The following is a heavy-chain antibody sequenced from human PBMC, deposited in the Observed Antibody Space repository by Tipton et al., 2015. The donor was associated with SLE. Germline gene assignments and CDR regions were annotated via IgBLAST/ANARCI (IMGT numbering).Heavy chain of an antibody. Sequence: LRLSCTVSGGSLSGDTYYWSWIRQPAGEGLEWIGRIFTSGNTNYNPSLKSRVTISVDTSKNQFSLRLNSATAADTAVYFCARSPSILPAASDVFDIWGQGTMVAVSS. D-gene: IGHD2-15*01. CDR1: GGSLSGDTYY. CDR3: ARSPSILPAASDVFDI. CDR2: IFTSGNT. J-gene: IGHJ3*02. V-gene: IGHV4-61*02.